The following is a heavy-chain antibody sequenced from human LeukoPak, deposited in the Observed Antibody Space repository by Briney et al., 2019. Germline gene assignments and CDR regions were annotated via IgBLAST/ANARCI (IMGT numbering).Heavy chain of an antibody. J-gene: IGHJ4*02. V-gene: IGHV4-31*03. CDR2: IYYSGST. CDR1: GGSISSGGYY. Sequence: PSETLSLTCTVSGGSISSGGYYWSWIRQHSGKGLEWIGYIYYSGSTYYNPSLKSRVTISVDTSKNQFSLKLSSVTAADTAVYYCARGRSSSSGPFDYWGQGTLVTVSS. CDR3: ARGRSSSSGPFDY. D-gene: IGHD6-6*01.